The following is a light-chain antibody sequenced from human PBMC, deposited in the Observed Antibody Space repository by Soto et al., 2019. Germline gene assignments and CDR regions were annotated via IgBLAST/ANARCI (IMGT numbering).Light chain of an antibody. Sequence: QSVLTQPPSVSGASGRRVTISCTGSSSNIGAGYDVHWYQQLPGTAPKLLIYGNSSRPSGVPDRFSGSKSGTSASLAITGLQAEDEAVHYCQSYDSSLSGSVVFGGGTKLTVL. J-gene: IGLJ3*02. V-gene: IGLV1-40*01. CDR1: SSNIGAGYD. CDR3: QSYDSSLSGSVV. CDR2: GNS.